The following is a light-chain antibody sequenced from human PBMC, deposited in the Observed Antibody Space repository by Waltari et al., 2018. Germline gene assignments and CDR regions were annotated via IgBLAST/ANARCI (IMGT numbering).Light chain of an antibody. Sequence: QSVLTQPPSVSGAPGQRVTISCIGTNSNIGDFKVPWYPKSPGAAPKLLIYGSSNRPAGVPDRFSGSKSDTSASLVITGLQVEDEGDFYCQSYDNILHGCVFGTGTKVIV. CDR2: GSS. J-gene: IGLJ1*01. CDR3: QSYDNILHGCV. V-gene: IGLV1-40*02. CDR1: NSNIGDFK.